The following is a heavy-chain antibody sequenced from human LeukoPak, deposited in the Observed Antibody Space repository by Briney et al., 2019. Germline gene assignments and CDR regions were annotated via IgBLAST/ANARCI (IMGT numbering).Heavy chain of an antibody. CDR3: AKDPYDSGGYSATSFDH. CDR1: GFTFSSYA. Sequence: PGGSLRLTCAASGFTFSSYAMSWVRQAPGKGLQWVSGISGSGGSTYYADSVRGRFTVSRDNSKNTLYLQMNSLRGEDTAVYYCAKDPYDSGGYSATSFDHRGQGTLVTVSS. J-gene: IGHJ4*02. D-gene: IGHD3-22*01. V-gene: IGHV3-23*01. CDR2: ISGSGGST.